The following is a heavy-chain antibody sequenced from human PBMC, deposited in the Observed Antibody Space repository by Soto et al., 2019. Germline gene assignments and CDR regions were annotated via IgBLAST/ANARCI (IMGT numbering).Heavy chain of an antibody. Sequence: EVQLVQSGAEVKKPGESLRISCKGSGYSFTSYWISWVRQMPGKGLEWMGRIDPSDSYTNYSPSFQGHVTISADKSISTAYLQWSSLKASDTAMYYCARHADIVLMVYAWPSFDYWGQGTLVTVSS. V-gene: IGHV5-10-1*03. CDR1: GYSFTSYW. D-gene: IGHD2-8*01. CDR3: ARHADIVLMVYAWPSFDY. J-gene: IGHJ4*02. CDR2: IDPSDSYT.